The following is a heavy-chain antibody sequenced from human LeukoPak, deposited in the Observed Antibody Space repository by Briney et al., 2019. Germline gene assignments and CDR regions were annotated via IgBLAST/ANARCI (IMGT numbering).Heavy chain of an antibody. CDR3: ARYSSSWSPSFDY. D-gene: IGHD6-13*01. J-gene: IGHJ4*02. CDR2: INPNSGGT. Sequence: ASVKVSCKASGYTFTGYYMHWVRQAPGQGLEWMGWINPNSGGTNYAQKFQGRVTMTRDTSISTAYMELSRLRSEDTAVYYCARYSSSWSPSFDYWGQGTLVTVSS. V-gene: IGHV1-2*02. CDR1: GYTFTGYY.